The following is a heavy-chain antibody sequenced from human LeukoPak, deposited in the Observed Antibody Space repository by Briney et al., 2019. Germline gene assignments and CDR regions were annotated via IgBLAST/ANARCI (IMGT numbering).Heavy chain of an antibody. CDR1: GYTFTAYY. V-gene: IGHV1-2*02. J-gene: IGHJ4*02. CDR3: ARARVPIAVAGLYYFDY. Sequence: ASVKVSCKASGYTFTAYYIHWLRQAPGQGPEWMGWIKPDSGSSHYAQKFQGRVTMTRDTSSNSAYMDLTSLKSDDTALYYCARARVPIAVAGLYYFDYWGQGALVTVSS. D-gene: IGHD6-19*01. CDR2: IKPDSGSS.